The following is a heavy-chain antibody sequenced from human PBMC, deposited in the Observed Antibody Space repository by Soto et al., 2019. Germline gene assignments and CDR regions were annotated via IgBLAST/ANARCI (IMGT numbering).Heavy chain of an antibody. D-gene: IGHD4-4*01. CDR2: IYYSGST. CDR1: GGSISSGGYY. CDR3: ARDSLAVRRYYYYGMDG. V-gene: IGHV4-31*03. Sequence: SETLSLTCTVSGGSISSGGYYWSWMRQHPGKGLEWIGYIYYSGSTYYNPSLKSRVTISVDTSKNQFSLKLSSVTAADTAVYYCARDSLAVRRYYYYGMDGWCQGTTDTVSS. J-gene: IGHJ6*02.